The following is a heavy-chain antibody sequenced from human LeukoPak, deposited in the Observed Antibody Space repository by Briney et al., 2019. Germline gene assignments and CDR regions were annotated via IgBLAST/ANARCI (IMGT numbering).Heavy chain of an antibody. V-gene: IGHV4-59*01. CDR1: GGSISSYY. Sequence: SETLSLTCTVSGGSISSYYWSWFRQPPGKGLEWIGFIYYSGSTNYNPSLKTRVTISVDTSKNQFSLKLSSVTAADTAVYYCATYSGSYGAFDPWGQGTLVTVSS. CDR2: IYYSGST. J-gene: IGHJ5*02. D-gene: IGHD1-26*01. CDR3: ATYSGSYGAFDP.